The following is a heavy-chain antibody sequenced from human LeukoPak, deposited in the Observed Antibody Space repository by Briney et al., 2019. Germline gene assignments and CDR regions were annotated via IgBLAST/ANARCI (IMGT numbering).Heavy chain of an antibody. Sequence: SETLSLTCTVSGGSINNDYWSWIRQPPGKGLEWIGYIYYSGSTNYNPSLKSRVTISVDTSKNQFSLKLSSVTAADTAVYYCARESIAVAGQLDYWGQGTLVTVSS. CDR2: IYYSGST. J-gene: IGHJ4*02. CDR3: ARESIAVAGQLDY. D-gene: IGHD6-19*01. V-gene: IGHV4-59*01. CDR1: GGSINNDY.